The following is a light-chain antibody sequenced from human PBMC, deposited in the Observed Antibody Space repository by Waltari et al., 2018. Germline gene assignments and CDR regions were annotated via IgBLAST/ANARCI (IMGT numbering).Light chain of an antibody. J-gene: IGKJ2*01. CDR1: QTVRSY. CDR2: DAS. V-gene: IGKV3-11*01. Sequence: EIVLTQSPATLSLSPGERATLACRASQTVRSYLAWYQKRPGQTPRLLIFDASSRATGISAKFSGSGSGTDFTLTVSNLDPEDFAVYYCQQRSNWPYTFGQGTRVEIK. CDR3: QQRSNWPYT.